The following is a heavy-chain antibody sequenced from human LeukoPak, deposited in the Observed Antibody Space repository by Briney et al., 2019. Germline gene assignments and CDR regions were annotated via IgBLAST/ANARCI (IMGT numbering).Heavy chain of an antibody. D-gene: IGHD5-18*01. V-gene: IGHV4-39*01. CDR2: IYYSGST. CDR1: GGSISSSSYY. CDR3: ARHRRTAIQVLRGFDY. Sequence: SETLSLTCTVSGGSISSSSYYWGWIRQPPGKGLEWIGSIYYSGSTYYNPSLKSRVTISVDTSKNQFSLKLSSVTAADTAVYYCARHRRTAIQVLRGFDYWGQGTLVTVSS. J-gene: IGHJ4*02.